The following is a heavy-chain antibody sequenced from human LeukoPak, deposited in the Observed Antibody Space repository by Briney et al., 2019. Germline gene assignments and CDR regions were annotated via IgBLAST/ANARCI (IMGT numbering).Heavy chain of an antibody. Sequence: GGSLRLSCTASGFTFGDYAVSWFRQAPGKGLEWVGFIRSKAYGGTTEYAASVKGRFTISRDDSKSIAYLQMNSLKTEDTAVYYRTRDPDKQQLVTDDYWGQGTLVTVSS. CDR2: IRSKAYGGTT. V-gene: IGHV3-49*03. CDR1: GFTFGDYA. CDR3: TRDPDKQQLVTDDY. D-gene: IGHD6-13*01. J-gene: IGHJ4*02.